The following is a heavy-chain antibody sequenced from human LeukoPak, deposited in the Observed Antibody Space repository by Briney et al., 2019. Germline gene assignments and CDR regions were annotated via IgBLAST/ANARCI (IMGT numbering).Heavy chain of an antibody. J-gene: IGHJ4*02. Sequence: GESLKISCKGSGYSFTSYWIGWVRQMPGKGLEWMGIIYPGDSDTRYSPSFQGQVTISADKSISTAYLQWSSLKASDTAMYYCARGEDYGGNSDSDYFDYWGQGTLVTVSS. CDR1: GYSFTSYW. CDR2: IYPGDSDT. D-gene: IGHD4-23*01. V-gene: IGHV5-51*01. CDR3: ARGEDYGGNSDSDYFDY.